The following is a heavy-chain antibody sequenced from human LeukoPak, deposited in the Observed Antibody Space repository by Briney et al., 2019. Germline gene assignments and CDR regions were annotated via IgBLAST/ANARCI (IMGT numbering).Heavy chain of an antibody. CDR3: VKAPASYGTQGHFDY. CDR2: ITSNGGST. D-gene: IGHD4-17*01. CDR1: GFTFSSYA. J-gene: IGHJ4*02. Sequence: GGSLRLSCSASGFTFSSYAVHWVRQAPGKGLEYVSAITSNGGSTYYADSVKGRFTISRDNSKNTLYLQMSSLRAEDTAVCYCVKAPASYGTQGHFDYWGQGTLVPVSS. V-gene: IGHV3-64D*06.